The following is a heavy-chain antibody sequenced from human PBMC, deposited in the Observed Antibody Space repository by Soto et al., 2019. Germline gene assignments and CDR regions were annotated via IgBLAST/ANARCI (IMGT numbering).Heavy chain of an antibody. CDR1: GFSVGGNP. D-gene: IGHD1-1*01. Sequence: EVKLVESGGGLMQPGGSLRLSCAASGFSVGGNPMTWVRQAPGKGLEWVAVIHTGGATFYADPVKGRFTISRDNYKNTVHLQMNSLTVGDTAMYFCARGVNDDSWGQGTLVTVSS. CDR3: ARGVNDDS. J-gene: IGHJ4*02. V-gene: IGHV3-53*01. CDR2: IHTGGAT.